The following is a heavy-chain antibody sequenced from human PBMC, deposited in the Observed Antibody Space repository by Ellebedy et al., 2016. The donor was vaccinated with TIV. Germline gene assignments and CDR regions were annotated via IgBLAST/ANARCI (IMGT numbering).Heavy chain of an antibody. V-gene: IGHV3-7*05. CDR2: IKEDGSEK. CDR1: GFTFSGYW. D-gene: IGHD1-26*01. Sequence: GESLKISXAASGFTFSGYWISWVRQAPGKGLEWVANIKEDGSEKYYVDSVKGRFTVSRDNSKNTLYLQMDSLRAEDTALYYCAKHLVGAKKAFDVWGQGTLVTVSS. J-gene: IGHJ3*01. CDR3: AKHLVGAKKAFDV.